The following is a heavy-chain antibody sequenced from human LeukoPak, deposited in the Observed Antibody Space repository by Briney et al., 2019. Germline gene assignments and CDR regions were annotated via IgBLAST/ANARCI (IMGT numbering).Heavy chain of an antibody. CDR2: INHSGST. Sequence: SETLSLTCAVYGGSFSGYYWSWIRQPPGKGLEWIGEINHSGSTNYNPSLKSRVTISVDTSKNQFSLKLSSVTAADTAVYYCARGPTAHSFDYWGQGTLVTVSS. CDR1: GGSFSGYY. D-gene: IGHD6-25*01. J-gene: IGHJ4*02. CDR3: ARGPTAHSFDY. V-gene: IGHV4-34*01.